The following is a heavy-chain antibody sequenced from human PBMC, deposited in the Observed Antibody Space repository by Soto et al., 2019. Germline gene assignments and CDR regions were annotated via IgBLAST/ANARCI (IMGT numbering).Heavy chain of an antibody. V-gene: IGHV1-69*01. CDR1: GGTFSSYA. J-gene: IGHJ4*02. CDR3: ARARSYYYDSSGYYYFDY. Sequence: QVQLVQSGAEVKKPGSSVKVPCKASGGTFSSYAISWVRQAPGQGLEWMGGIIPIFGTANYAQKFQGRVTITADESTSTAYMELSSLRSEDTAVYYCARARSYYYDSSGYYYFDYWGQGTLVTVSS. CDR2: IIPIFGTA. D-gene: IGHD3-22*01.